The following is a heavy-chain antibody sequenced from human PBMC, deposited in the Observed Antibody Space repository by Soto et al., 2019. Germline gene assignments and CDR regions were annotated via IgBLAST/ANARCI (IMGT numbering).Heavy chain of an antibody. J-gene: IGHJ6*02. CDR1: GGSITSYY. D-gene: IGHD2-2*01. V-gene: IGHV4-4*07. CDR3: SRVACSNTNCRTRGMDV. Sequence: QVHLQESGPGLVKPSETLSPICTVSGGSITSYYWSWVRQPVGKGLEWVGRIYSDGTTNYSPSLNSRVTMSPDTSKNQFSLWLSSVTAADAAIYYCSRVACSNTNCRTRGMDVWGQGTTVTVSS. CDR2: IYSDGTT.